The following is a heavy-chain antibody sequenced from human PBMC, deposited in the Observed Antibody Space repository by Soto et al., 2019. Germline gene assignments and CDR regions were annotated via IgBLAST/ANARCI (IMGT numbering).Heavy chain of an antibody. Sequence: PGGSLRLSCAASGFTFDDYAMHWVRQAPGKGLEWVSGISWNSGSIGYADSVKGRFTISRDNAKNSLYLQMNSLRAEDTALYYCAKDQAAEYSSSWYYFDYWGQGTLVTVSS. CDR2: ISWNSGSI. V-gene: IGHV3-9*01. D-gene: IGHD6-13*01. J-gene: IGHJ4*02. CDR1: GFTFDDYA. CDR3: AKDQAAEYSSSWYYFDY.